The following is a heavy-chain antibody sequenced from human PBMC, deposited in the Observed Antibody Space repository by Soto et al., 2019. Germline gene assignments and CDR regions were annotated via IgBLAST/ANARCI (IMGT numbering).Heavy chain of an antibody. CDR2: IYYSGST. V-gene: IGHV4-59*01. CDR1: GGSISSYY. J-gene: IGHJ5*02. D-gene: IGHD6-6*01. CDR3: ARVNIAARPWWFDP. Sequence: SETLSLTCTVSGGSISSYYWSWIRQPPGKGLEWIGYIYYSGSTNYNPSLKSRVTISVDTSKNQFSLKLSSVTAADTAVYYCARVNIAARPWWFDPWGQGTLVTVSS.